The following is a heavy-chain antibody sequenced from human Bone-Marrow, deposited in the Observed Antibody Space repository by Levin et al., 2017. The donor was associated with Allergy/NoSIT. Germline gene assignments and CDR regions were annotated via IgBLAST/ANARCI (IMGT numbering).Heavy chain of an antibody. CDR3: GKVPGGGTAAGPEY. D-gene: IGHD6-13*01. Sequence: QAGGSLRLSCVASGFDFSSYAMNWVRQAPGKGLEWVSVISSSGGTTFYADPVKGRFIISRDNFDDIVYLQMNSLRVEDTAVYYCGKVPGGGTAAGPEYWGQGVQVTVSS. V-gene: IGHV3-23*01. J-gene: IGHJ4*02. CDR1: GFDFSSYA. CDR2: ISSSGGTT.